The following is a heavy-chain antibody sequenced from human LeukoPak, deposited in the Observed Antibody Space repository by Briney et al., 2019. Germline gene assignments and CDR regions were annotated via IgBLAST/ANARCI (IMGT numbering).Heavy chain of an antibody. CDR2: ISAYNGNT. CDR1: GYTFTSYG. CDR3: ARAALDEGAVAGTIDY. J-gene: IGHJ4*02. Sequence: ASVKVSCKASGYTFTSYGISWVRQAPGQGLEWMGWISAYNGNTNYAQKLQGRVTMTTDTSTSTAYMELSRLRSDDTAVYYCARAALDEGAVAGTIDYWGQGTLVTVSS. D-gene: IGHD6-19*01. V-gene: IGHV1-18*01.